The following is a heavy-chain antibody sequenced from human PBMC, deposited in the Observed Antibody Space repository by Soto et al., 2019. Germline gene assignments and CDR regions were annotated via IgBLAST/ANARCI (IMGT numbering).Heavy chain of an antibody. V-gene: IGHV5-51*01. CDR1: GYSFTSYW. CDR2: IFPDDSDT. CDR3: ARLDYGSGTPHFDV. D-gene: IGHD3-10*01. Sequence: PGESLKISCQVSGYSFTSYWIGRVRQMSGKGLEWMAMIFPDDSDTRYSPSFQGRVTISVDKSTSTASLQWHSLEASDTAMYYCARLDYGSGTPHFDVWGQGTQVTVSS. J-gene: IGHJ4*02.